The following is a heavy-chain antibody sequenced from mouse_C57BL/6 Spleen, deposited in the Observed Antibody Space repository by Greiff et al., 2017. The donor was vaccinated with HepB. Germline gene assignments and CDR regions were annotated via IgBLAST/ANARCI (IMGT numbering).Heavy chain of an antibody. Sequence: EVQLQESEGGLVQPGSSMKLSCTASGFTFSDYYMAWVRQVPEKGLEWVANINYDGSSTYYLDSLKSRFIISRDNAKNILYLQMSSLKSEDTATYYCAREEERYYAMDYWGQGTSVTVSS. J-gene: IGHJ4*01. CDR2: INYDGSST. CDR3: AREEERYYAMDY. V-gene: IGHV5-16*01. CDR1: GFTFSDYY.